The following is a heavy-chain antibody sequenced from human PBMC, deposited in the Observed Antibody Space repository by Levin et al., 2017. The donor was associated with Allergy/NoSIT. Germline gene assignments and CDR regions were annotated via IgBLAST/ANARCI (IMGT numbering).Heavy chain of an antibody. CDR2: IYSGGST. CDR1: GFTVSSNY. CDR3: ARDETNYYDSTGYDY. V-gene: IGHV3-66*01. J-gene: IGHJ4*02. D-gene: IGHD3-22*01. Sequence: GESLKISCAASGFTVSSNYMSWVRQAPGKGLEWVSVIYSGGSTYYADSVKGRFTISRDNSKNTLYLQMNSLREEDTAVYYCARDETNYYDSTGYDYWGQGTLVTVSS.